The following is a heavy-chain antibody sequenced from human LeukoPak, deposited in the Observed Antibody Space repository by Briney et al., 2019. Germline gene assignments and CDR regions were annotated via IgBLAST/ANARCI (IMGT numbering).Heavy chain of an antibody. J-gene: IGHJ4*02. Sequence: PSETLSLTCAVYGGSFSGYYWRWIRQPPGKALEWIGEIKHSGSTNYNPSLKSRVTISVDASKSQFSLKLSSVTAADTAVYYCASAPTWELFDYWGQGTLVTVSS. CDR1: GGSFSGYY. V-gene: IGHV4-34*01. CDR3: ASAPTWELFDY. D-gene: IGHD1-26*01. CDR2: IKHSGST.